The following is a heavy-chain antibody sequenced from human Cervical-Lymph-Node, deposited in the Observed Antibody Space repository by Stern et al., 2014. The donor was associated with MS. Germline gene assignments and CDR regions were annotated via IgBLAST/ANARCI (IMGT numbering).Heavy chain of an antibody. V-gene: IGHV3-7*04. CDR2: IKQDGSEK. CDR1: GFTFSSYW. J-gene: IGHJ4*02. Sequence: EVQLLESGEGLVQPGGSLRLSCAASGFTFSSYWMSWVRQAPGQGLEWVANIKQDGSEKYYGDSMKGRFTISRDNAKNSLYLQMHSLRGEDTAVYYCVRGSRSWFPLYYFDYWGQGTQVTVSS. D-gene: IGHD6-13*01. CDR3: VRGSRSWFPLYYFDY.